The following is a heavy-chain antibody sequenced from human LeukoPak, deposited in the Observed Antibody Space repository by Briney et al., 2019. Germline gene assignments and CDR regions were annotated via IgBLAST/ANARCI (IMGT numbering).Heavy chain of an antibody. CDR1: GFTFSSYS. CDR2: ISSSSSYI. V-gene: IGHV3-21*01. D-gene: IGHD3-10*01. CDR3: ASEVRGVKLGDYFDY. J-gene: IGHJ4*02. Sequence: GGSLRLSCAASGFTFSSYSMNWVRQAPGKGLEWVSSISSSSSYIYYADSVKGRFTISRDNAKNSLYLQMNSLRAEDTAVYYCASEVRGVKLGDYFDYWGQGTLVTVSS.